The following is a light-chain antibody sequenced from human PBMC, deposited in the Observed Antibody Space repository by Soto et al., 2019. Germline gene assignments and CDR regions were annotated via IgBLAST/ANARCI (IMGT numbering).Light chain of an antibody. CDR1: QTINTW. Sequence: DIQMTQSPSTLSASVGDRVTITCRASQTINTWLAWYQHKPGKAPKLLIYKASSLESGVPSRFSGSGSGTEFALTISSLEPDDFATYYCQQYNRYWTFGPGTKVEVK. J-gene: IGKJ1*01. CDR2: KAS. V-gene: IGKV1-5*03. CDR3: QQYNRYWT.